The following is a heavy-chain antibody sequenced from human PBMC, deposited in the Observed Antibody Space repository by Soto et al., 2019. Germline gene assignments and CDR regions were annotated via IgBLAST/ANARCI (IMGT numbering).Heavy chain of an antibody. CDR2: IHSGST. J-gene: IGHJ4*02. V-gene: IGHV4-59*08. CDR1: GGSISSDY. D-gene: IGHD3-10*01. Sequence: QMQLQESGPGLVKPSGTLSLTYTVSGGSISSDYWNWIRQPPGKGLEWIGYIHSGSTTYSASLRSRVTISVDTPKNQFSLKLSSVTAADTAVYFCARHDGSRSTDYWGQGTLVTVSS. CDR3: ARHDGSRSTDY.